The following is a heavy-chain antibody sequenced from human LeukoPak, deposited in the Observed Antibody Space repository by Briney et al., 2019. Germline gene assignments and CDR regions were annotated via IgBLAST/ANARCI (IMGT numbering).Heavy chain of an antibody. J-gene: IGHJ4*02. CDR2: ISSSGSGGNT. V-gene: IGHV3-23*01. Sequence: GGSLRLSCAASGVTLSSYAMSWARQAPGKGLEWVSGISSSGSGGNTYYADSVKGRFTISRDSSKNTLFLHMNTLRAEDTAIYYCAKDLYSNYGPADYWGQGNLVTVSS. D-gene: IGHD4-11*01. CDR3: AKDLYSNYGPADY. CDR1: GVTLSSYA.